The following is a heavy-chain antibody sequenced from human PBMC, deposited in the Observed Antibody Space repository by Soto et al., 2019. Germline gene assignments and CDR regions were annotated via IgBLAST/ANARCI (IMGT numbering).Heavy chain of an antibody. CDR2: IIPMFPTT. CDR3: ARAVGYDDILTGYY. Sequence: ASVKVSCKVSGYTLSELAIHWVRQAPGQGLEWMGGIIPMFPTTNYAQKFKGRLTINADESTSTAYMELSSLRSEDTAVYYCARAVGYDDILTGYYWGQGTLVTVSS. V-gene: IGHV1-69*13. CDR1: GYTLSELA. D-gene: IGHD3-9*01. J-gene: IGHJ4*02.